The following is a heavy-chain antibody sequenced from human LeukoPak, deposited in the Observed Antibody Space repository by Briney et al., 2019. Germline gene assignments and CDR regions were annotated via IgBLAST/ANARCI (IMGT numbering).Heavy chain of an antibody. CDR3: ASPTLYGDYAGEYYFDY. CDR1: GGTFSSYA. V-gene: IGHV1-69*13. D-gene: IGHD4-17*01. CDR2: IIPIFGTA. J-gene: IGHJ4*02. Sequence: SVKVSCKASGGTFSSYAISWVRQAPGQGLEWMGGIIPIFGTANYAQKFQGRVTITADESTSTAHMELSSLRSEDTAVYYCASPTLYGDYAGEYYFDYWGQGTLVTVSS.